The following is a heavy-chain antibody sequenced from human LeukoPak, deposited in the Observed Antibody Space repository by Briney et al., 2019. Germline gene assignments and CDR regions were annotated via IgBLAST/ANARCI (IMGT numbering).Heavy chain of an antibody. V-gene: IGHV3-11*04. Sequence: GGSLRLSCAASGFTFSDYYMSWIRQAPGKGLEWVSYISSSGSTIYYADSVKGRFTISRDNAKNSLYLQMNSLRAEDTAVYYCARGRVRYYYVSSGYYYLRSESYFDYWGQGTLVTVSS. CDR3: ARGRVRYYYVSSGYYYLRSESYFDY. CDR2: ISSSGSTI. J-gene: IGHJ4*02. D-gene: IGHD3-22*01. CDR1: GFTFSDYY.